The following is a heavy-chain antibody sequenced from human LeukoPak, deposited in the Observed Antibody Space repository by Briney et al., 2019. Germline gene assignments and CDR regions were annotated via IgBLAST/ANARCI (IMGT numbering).Heavy chain of an antibody. CDR2: INPSGGST. CDR3: ARVRGVAVAAKHGMDV. J-gene: IGHJ6*02. Sequence: ASVKVSCKASGYTFTSYYMHWVRQAPGQGLEWMGIINPSGGSTSYAQKFQGRVTMTRDTSTSTVYMELSSLRSEDTAVYYCARVRGVAVAAKHGMDVWGQGTTVTVPS. V-gene: IGHV1-46*01. D-gene: IGHD6-19*01. CDR1: GYTFTSYY.